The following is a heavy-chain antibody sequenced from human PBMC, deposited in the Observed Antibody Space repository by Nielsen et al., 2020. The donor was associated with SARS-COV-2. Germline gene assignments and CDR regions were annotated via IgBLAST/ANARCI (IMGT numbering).Heavy chain of an antibody. CDR2: INHSGST. J-gene: IGHJ4*02. D-gene: IGHD3-9*01. CDR3: ARVGILTGWAFDD. Sequence: SETLSLTCTVSGGSISSYYWSWIRQPPGKGLEWIGEINHSGSTNYNPSLKSRVTISVDTSKNQFSLKLSSVTAADTAVYYCARVGILTGWAFDDWGQGTLVTVSS. V-gene: IGHV4-34*01. CDR1: GGSISSYY.